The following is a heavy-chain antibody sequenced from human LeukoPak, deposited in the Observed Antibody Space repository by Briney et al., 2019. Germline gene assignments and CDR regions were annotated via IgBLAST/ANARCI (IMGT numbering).Heavy chain of an antibody. J-gene: IGHJ4*02. CDR1: GASISGYY. CDR2: IYYSGST. CDR3: ARSRNSGNDY. Sequence: SETLSLTCTVSGASISGYYWGWIRQPPGKGLEWIGYIYYSGSTKYNPSLESRVTMSVDTSKNHFSLKLSSVTAADTAMYYCARSRNSGNDYWGQGTLVSVSS. D-gene: IGHD1-26*01. V-gene: IGHV4-59*01.